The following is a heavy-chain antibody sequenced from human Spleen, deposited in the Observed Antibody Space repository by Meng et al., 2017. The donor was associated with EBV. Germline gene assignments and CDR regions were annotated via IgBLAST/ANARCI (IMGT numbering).Heavy chain of an antibody. D-gene: IGHD3-16*01. CDR3: AQRERWGLDP. CDR1: GGSISSSNW. Sequence: QGQAQGSGPGLVKPSGTLSLTCAVSGGSISSSNWWNCVRQAPGKGLEWIGEIYHSGSTSYNPSLESRVTISIDKSKNQVSLKLTSVTAADTAVYYCAQRERWGLDPWGQGTLVTVSS. CDR2: IYHSGST. V-gene: IGHV4-4*02. J-gene: IGHJ5*02.